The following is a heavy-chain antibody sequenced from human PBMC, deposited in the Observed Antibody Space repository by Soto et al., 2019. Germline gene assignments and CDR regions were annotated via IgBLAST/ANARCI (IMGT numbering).Heavy chain of an antibody. Sequence: QLQLQESGPGLVKPSETLSLTCTVSGGSISSSSYYWGWIRQPPGKGLEWIGSIYYSGSTYYNPSPKSRLPISVHTSKNQFSLKLSSVTAADTAVYYCARHTPAISISDHWGQGTLVTVSS. D-gene: IGHD2-15*01. V-gene: IGHV4-39*01. CDR1: GGSISSSSYY. CDR3: ARHTPAISISDH. CDR2: IYYSGST. J-gene: IGHJ4*02.